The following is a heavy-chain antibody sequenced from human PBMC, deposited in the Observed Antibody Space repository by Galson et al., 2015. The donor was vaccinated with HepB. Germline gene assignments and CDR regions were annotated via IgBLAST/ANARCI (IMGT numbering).Heavy chain of an antibody. D-gene: IGHD5-24*01. CDR2: LSPSGRST. J-gene: IGHJ6*02. V-gene: IGHV3-11*01. CDR1: GFTFSDYY. Sequence: SLRLSCAAAGFTFSDYYMSWMRQAPGKGLEWVSYLSPSGRSTYYVDSVKGRFAISRDNAKNSLYLQMNSLRAEDTAVYYCARVDGLKDGYNYLFYGMDVWGQGTTVTVSS. CDR3: ARVDGLKDGYNYLFYGMDV.